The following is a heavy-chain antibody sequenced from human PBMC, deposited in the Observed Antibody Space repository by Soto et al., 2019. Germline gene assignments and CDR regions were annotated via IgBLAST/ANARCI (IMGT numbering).Heavy chain of an antibody. CDR3: ARDGRTYSIAY. D-gene: IGHD2-15*01. CDR1: GFTVSSSF. Sequence: GGSLRLSCAASGFTVSSSFMSWVRQAPGKGLEWVSVIYDGGSTYYGDSVKGRFTISRDNSKNTLYLQMNSLRPEDTAVYYCARDGRTYSIAYWGQGT. V-gene: IGHV3-53*01. J-gene: IGHJ4*02. CDR2: IYDGGST.